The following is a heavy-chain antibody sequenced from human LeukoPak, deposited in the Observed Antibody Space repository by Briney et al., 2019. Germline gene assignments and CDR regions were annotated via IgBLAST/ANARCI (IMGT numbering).Heavy chain of an antibody. Sequence: KSSETLSLTCTVSGGSISGSSYYWGWIRQPPGKGLEWIGSIYYRGSTYYNPTLKSRVTVSVDTSKNQFSLKLSPVTAADTAVYYCALIRGYCRTWGQGTLVTVSS. J-gene: IGHJ5*02. V-gene: IGHV4-39*01. CDR3: ALIRGYCRT. CDR1: GGSISGSSYY. D-gene: IGHD2-15*01. CDR2: IYYRGST.